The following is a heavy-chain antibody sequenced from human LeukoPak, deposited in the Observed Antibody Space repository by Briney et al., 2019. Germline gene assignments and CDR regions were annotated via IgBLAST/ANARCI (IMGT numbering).Heavy chain of an antibody. Sequence: GGSLRLSCAASGFTVSSNYMSWVRQAPGKGLEWVSVIYSGGSTYYADSVKGRFAISRDNSKNTLYLQMNSLRAEDTAVYYCARGPKYYYGSGSYYNEGWFDPWGQGTLVTVSS. V-gene: IGHV3-66*02. CDR2: IYSGGST. CDR1: GFTVSSNY. D-gene: IGHD3-10*01. CDR3: ARGPKYYYGSGSYYNEGWFDP. J-gene: IGHJ5*02.